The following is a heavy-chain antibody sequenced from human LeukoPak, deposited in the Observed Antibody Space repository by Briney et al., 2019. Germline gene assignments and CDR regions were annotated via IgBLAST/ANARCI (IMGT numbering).Heavy chain of an antibody. Sequence: SETLSLTCSVSGDSISSSSSYWGWIRQPPGKGLEWIGNIYYGENTYYNPSLKSRVTISIDTSNNQFYLRLSSLTAADTAVYYCARRDDSSGYHKIFDYWGQGTLVTVSS. D-gene: IGHD3-22*01. CDR3: ARRDDSSGYHKIFDY. V-gene: IGHV4-39*01. J-gene: IGHJ4*02. CDR2: IYYGENT. CDR1: GDSISSSSSY.